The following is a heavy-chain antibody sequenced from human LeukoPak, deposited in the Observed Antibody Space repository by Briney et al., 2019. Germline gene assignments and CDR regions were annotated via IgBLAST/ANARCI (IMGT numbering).Heavy chain of an antibody. J-gene: IGHJ4*02. CDR1: GYTFTSYA. V-gene: IGHV1-3*03. CDR2: INAGNGNT. Sequence: ASVKVSCKASGYTFTSYAMHWVRQAPGQRLEWMGWINAGNGNTKYSQEFQGRVTITRDTSASTAYMELSSLRSEDMAVYYCARGGNSGWRTPNDDYWGQGTLVTVSS. CDR3: ARGGNSGWRTPNDDY. D-gene: IGHD6-19*01.